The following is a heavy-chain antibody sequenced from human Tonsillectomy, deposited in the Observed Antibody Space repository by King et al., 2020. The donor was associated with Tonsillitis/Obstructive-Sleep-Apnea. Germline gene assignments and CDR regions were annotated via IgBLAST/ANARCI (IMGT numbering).Heavy chain of an antibody. J-gene: IGHJ4*02. CDR2: IRSKAYGGTT. V-gene: IGHV3-49*04. CDR1: GFTFGDYA. Sequence: VQLVESGGGLVQPGRSLRLSCTASGFTFGDYAMSWVRQAPGKGLEWVGFIRSKAYGGTTEYAASVKGRFIISRDDSTSITYLQMNSLKAEDTAVYYCTRISREQYFYDSMGYYYEFDYWGQGTLVTVSS. CDR3: TRISREQYFYDSMGYYYEFDY. D-gene: IGHD3-22*01.